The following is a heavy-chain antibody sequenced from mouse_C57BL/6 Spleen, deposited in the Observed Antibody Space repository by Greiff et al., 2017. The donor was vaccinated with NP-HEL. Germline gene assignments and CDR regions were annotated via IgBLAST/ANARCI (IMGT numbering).Heavy chain of an antibody. J-gene: IGHJ2*01. CDR2: IYPGDGDT. CDR3: TRVTASLGYYDY. CDR1: GYAFSSYW. Sequence: QVQLQQSGAELVKPGASVKISCKASGYAFSSYWMNWVKQRPGKGLEWIGQIYPGDGDTNYNGKFKGKATLTADTSSSTAYMQLSSLTSEDSAVYFGTRVTASLGYYDYWGQGTTLTVSS. D-gene: IGHD6-1*02. V-gene: IGHV1-80*01.